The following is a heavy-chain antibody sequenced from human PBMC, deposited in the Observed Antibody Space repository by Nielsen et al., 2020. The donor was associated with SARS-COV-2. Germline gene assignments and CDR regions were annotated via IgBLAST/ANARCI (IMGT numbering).Heavy chain of an antibody. CDR2: IKQDGSEK. CDR3: ARGIQLWEYYFDY. D-gene: IGHD5-18*01. V-gene: IGHV3-7*01. J-gene: IGHJ4*02. Sequence: WIRQPPGKGLEWVANIKQDGSEKYYVDSVKGRFTISRDNSKNTLYLQMGSLRAEDMAVYYCARGIQLWEYYFDYWGQGTLVTVSS.